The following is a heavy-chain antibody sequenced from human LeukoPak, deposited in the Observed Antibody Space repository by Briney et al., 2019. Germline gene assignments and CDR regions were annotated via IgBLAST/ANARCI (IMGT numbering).Heavy chain of an antibody. CDR2: IIPIFGTA. CDR1: GGTFSSYA. D-gene: IGHD3-10*01. CDR3: ARQGHGGGAFDI. J-gene: IGHJ3*02. Sequence: SVKVSCRASGGTFSSYAISWVRQAPGQGLEWMGGIIPIFGTANYAQKFQGRVTITADKSTSTAYMELSSLRSEDTAVYYCARQGHGGGAFDIWGQGTMVTVSS. V-gene: IGHV1-69*06.